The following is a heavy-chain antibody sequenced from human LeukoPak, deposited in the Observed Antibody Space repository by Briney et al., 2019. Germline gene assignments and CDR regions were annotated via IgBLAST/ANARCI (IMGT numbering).Heavy chain of an antibody. J-gene: IGHJ4*02. D-gene: IGHD4-17*01. V-gene: IGHV4-38-2*02. CDR1: GYSISSGYY. Sequence: SETLSLTCTVSGYSISSGYYWGWIRQPPGKGLERIGSIYHSGSTYYNPSLKSRVTISVDTSKNQFSLKLSSVTAADTAVYYCARLSYGTIDYWGQGTLVTVSS. CDR2: IYHSGST. CDR3: ARLSYGTIDY.